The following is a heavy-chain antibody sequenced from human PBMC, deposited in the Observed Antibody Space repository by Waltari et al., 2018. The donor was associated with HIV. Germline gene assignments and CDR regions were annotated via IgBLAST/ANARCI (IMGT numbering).Heavy chain of an antibody. Sequence: QVQLQQWGAGLLKPSETLSLTCAVYGGSFSGYYWSWIRQPPGKGLEWIGEINHSGSTNYNPSLKSRVTISVDTSKNQFSLKLSSVTAADTAVYYCASRGSSSDLDYWGQGTLVTVSS. V-gene: IGHV4-34*01. D-gene: IGHD6-19*01. CDR1: GGSFSGYY. J-gene: IGHJ4*02. CDR3: ASRGSSSDLDY. CDR2: INHSGST.